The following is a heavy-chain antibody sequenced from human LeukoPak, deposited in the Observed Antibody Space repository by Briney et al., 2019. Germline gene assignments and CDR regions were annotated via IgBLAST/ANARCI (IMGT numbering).Heavy chain of an antibody. CDR1: GFTFSSYA. D-gene: IGHD5-24*01. J-gene: IGHJ4*02. V-gene: IGHV3-23*01. CDR2: ISGSGGST. CDR3: ASRRRDGYNPFDY. Sequence: GGSLRLSCAASGFTFSSYAMSWVRQAPGKGLEWVSAISGSGGSTYYADSVKGRFTISRDNSKNTLYLQMNSLRAEDTAVYYCASRRRDGYNPFDYWGQGTLVTVSS.